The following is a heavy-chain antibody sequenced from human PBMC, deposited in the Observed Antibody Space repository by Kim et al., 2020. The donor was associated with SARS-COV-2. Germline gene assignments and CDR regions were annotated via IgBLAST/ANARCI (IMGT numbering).Heavy chain of an antibody. Sequence: GGSLRLSCAASGFTFSTFVMHWVRQAPGKGLEWVALISNDGRNEYYEDSVKGRFTISRDNFKNMLYLQMSSLTAEDTAVYFCARDKWFSHEYVSYGYYGMDVWGQGTTVTVSS. V-gene: IGHV3-30*03. CDR1: GFTFSTFV. J-gene: IGHJ6*02. CDR2: ISNDGRNE. D-gene: IGHD3-22*01. CDR3: ARDKWFSHEYVSYGYYGMDV.